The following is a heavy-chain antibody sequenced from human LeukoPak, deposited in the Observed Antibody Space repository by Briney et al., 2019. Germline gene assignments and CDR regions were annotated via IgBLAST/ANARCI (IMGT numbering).Heavy chain of an antibody. D-gene: IGHD3-10*01. Sequence: PSETLSLTCTVSGGSINTYYWSWIRQPPGKGLEWIGYIYYNGNTNYNPSLKSRVTISVDTSQNQFSLKLSSVTAADTAVYYCATDGRYGSGSSTFNWGQGTLVTVSS. V-gene: IGHV4-59*01. CDR3: ATDGRYGSGSSTFN. J-gene: IGHJ4*02. CDR1: GGSINTYY. CDR2: IYYNGNT.